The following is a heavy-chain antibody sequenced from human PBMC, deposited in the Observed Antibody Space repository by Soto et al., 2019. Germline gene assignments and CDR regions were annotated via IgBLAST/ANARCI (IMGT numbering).Heavy chain of an antibody. V-gene: IGHV3-30*04. CDR2: ITYDGRND. J-gene: IGHJ3*02. CDR1: GFTFSGFL. Sequence: GGSLRLSCAASGFTFSGFLMHWVRQAPGKGLESVALITYDGRNDYYAESVKGRFSISRDNSKNTLYLQMNSLRPDDTAVYYCARDLYFGAGDAIDIWGQGTMVTVS. CDR3: ARDLYFGAGDAIDI. D-gene: IGHD3-10*01.